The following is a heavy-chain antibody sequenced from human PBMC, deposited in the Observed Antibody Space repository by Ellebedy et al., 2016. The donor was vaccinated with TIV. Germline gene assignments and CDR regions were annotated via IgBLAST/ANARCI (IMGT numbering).Heavy chain of an antibody. D-gene: IGHD5-12*01. J-gene: IGHJ4*02. V-gene: IGHV4-34*01. Sequence: MPSETLSLTCAVYGGSFSGYYWSWIRQPPGKGLEWIGEINHSGSTNYNPSLKSRVTVSVDTSKNQFSLKLSSVTAADTAVYYCARGESVARPFDYWGQGTLVTVSS. CDR2: INHSGST. CDR3: ARGESVARPFDY. CDR1: GGSFSGYY.